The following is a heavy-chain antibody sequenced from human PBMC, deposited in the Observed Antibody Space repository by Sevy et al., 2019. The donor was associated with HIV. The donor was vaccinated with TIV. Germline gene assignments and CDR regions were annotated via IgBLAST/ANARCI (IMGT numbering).Heavy chain of an antibody. V-gene: IGHV1-18*01. CDR1: GYTFTSYG. CDR3: ARVGPTYCSSTSCYPYYFDY. Sequence: ASVKVSCKASGYTFTSYGISWVRQAPGQGLEWMGWISAYNGNTNYAQKLHGGVTMTTDTSTSTAYMELRSLRSDDTAVYYCARVGPTYCSSTSCYPYYFDYWGQGTLVTVSS. CDR2: ISAYNGNT. J-gene: IGHJ4*02. D-gene: IGHD2-2*01.